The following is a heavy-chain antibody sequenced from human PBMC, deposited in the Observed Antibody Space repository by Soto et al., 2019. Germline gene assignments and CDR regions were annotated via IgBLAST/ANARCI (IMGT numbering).Heavy chain of an antibody. D-gene: IGHD5-12*01. CDR3: ARARRGYSGYFYY. CDR1: GGSVSSGSYY. CDR2: IYYSGST. Sequence: QVQLQESGPGLVKPSETLSLTCTVSGGSVSSGSYYWSWIRQPPGKGLEWIGYIYYSGSTNYNPSLKSRVTISVDTSKNQFSLKLSSVTAADTAVYYCARARRGYSGYFYYWGQGTLVTVSS. J-gene: IGHJ4*02. V-gene: IGHV4-61*01.